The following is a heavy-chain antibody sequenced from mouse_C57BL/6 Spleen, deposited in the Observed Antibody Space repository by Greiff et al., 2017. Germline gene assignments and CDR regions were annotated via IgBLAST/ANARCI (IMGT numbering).Heavy chain of an antibody. CDR3: ARHPISYGKGYFDY. Sequence: EVNVVESGGGLVKPGGSLKLSCAASGFTFSSYTMSWVRQTPEKRLEWVATISGGGGNTYYPDTVKGRFTISRDNAKNTLYLQMSSLRSEDTALYYCARHPISYGKGYFDYWGQGTTLTVSS. D-gene: IGHD2-1*01. J-gene: IGHJ2*01. V-gene: IGHV5-9*01. CDR2: ISGGGGNT. CDR1: GFTFSSYT.